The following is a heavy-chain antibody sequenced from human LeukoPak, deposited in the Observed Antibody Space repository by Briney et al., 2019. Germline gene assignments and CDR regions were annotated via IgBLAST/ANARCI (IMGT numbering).Heavy chain of an antibody. J-gene: IGHJ4*02. Sequence: SETLSLTCTVSGGSISSSSYYWGWIRQPPGKGLKWIGSIYYSGSTYYNPSLKSRVTISVDTSKNQFSLKLSSVTAADTAVYYCARVGGPSNFDYWGQGTLVTVSS. D-gene: IGHD2-15*01. CDR1: GGSISSSSYY. V-gene: IGHV4-39*07. CDR3: ARVGGPSNFDY. CDR2: IYYSGST.